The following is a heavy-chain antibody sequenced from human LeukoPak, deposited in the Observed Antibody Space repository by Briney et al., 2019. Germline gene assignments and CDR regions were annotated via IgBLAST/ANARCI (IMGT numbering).Heavy chain of an antibody. D-gene: IGHD2-8*02. J-gene: IGHJ4*02. CDR1: GGSLSAYF. Sequence: KPSETLSLTCGVYGGSLSAYFWSWIRQPPGKGLEWIAEINHSGNTNYDPSLKSRVTISVDTSKNQFSLKLSSVTAADTAVYYCATSTGSYWGQGTLVTVSS. V-gene: IGHV4-34*01. CDR2: INHSGNT. CDR3: ATSTGSY.